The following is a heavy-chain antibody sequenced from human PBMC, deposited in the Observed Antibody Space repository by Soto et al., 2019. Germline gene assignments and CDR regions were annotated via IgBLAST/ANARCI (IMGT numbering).Heavy chain of an antibody. CDR2: ITSSGSST. D-gene: IGHD2-21*01. Sequence: PGGSLRLSCAASGFTFSSSEMNWVRQAPGKWLEWVSYITSSGSSTYYADSVKGRFTISRDNAKNSLYLQMNSLRAEDTAVYYCAKGNSPVDVYWGQGXLVTVYS. CDR1: GFTFSSSE. V-gene: IGHV3-48*03. CDR3: AKGNSPVDVY. J-gene: IGHJ4*02.